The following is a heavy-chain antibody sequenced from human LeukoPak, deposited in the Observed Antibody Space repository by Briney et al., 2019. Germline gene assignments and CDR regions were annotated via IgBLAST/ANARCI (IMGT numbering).Heavy chain of an antibody. CDR1: GFTFGDYA. CDR3: TRENIVATIISFDYYYYMDV. V-gene: IGHV3-49*04. D-gene: IGHD5-12*01. J-gene: IGHJ6*03. CDR2: IRSKAYGGTT. Sequence: GGSLRLSCTASGFTFGDYAMSWVRQAPGKGLEWVGFIRSKAYGGTTEYAAFVKGRFTISRDDSKSIAYLQMNSLKTEDTAVYYCTRENIVATIISFDYYYYMDVWGKGTTVTISS.